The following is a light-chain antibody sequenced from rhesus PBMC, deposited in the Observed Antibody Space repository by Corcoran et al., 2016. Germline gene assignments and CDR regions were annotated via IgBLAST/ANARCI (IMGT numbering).Light chain of an antibody. V-gene: IGKV1-74*01. CDR3: QQYNSLPWT. J-gene: IGKJ1*01. Sequence: DIQMTQSPSSLSASVGDRVTITCRASENVNNYLNWYQQKPGKAPKLLIYKAFTLQSGVPSRFSGSGSRTEYTFPISSLQPEDVATYYCQQYNSLPWTFGQGTKVEIK. CDR1: ENVNNY. CDR2: KAF.